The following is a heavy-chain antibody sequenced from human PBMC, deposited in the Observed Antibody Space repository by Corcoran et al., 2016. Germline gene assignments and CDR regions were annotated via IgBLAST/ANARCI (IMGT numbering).Heavy chain of an antibody. V-gene: IGHV4-61*08. CDR2: IYYNGNT. D-gene: IGHD3-10*01. CDR1: GDSVSSSDSY. CDR3: ARRGGSGRSFDY. Sequence: QVQLQESGPGLVKPSETLSLTCTVSGDSVSSSDSYWIWIRQPPGKGLEWIENIYYNGNTNYNPSLKSRVTISIDTSKNQFSLNLTSVTAADTAVYYCARRGGSGRSFDYWGQGTLVTVSS. J-gene: IGHJ4*02.